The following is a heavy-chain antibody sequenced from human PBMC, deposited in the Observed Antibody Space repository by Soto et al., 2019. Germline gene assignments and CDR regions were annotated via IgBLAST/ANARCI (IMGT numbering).Heavy chain of an antibody. D-gene: IGHD6-19*01. CDR1: GFIFSTYS. Sequence: VQLVESGGGLVKPGGSLRLSCAASGFIFSTYSMTWVRQAPGKGLEWVSFISSSSSYIYYADSVRGRFTISKDNAKNSLFLQMNSLRAEDTAVYYCARSSSGSPDYWGQGTLVTVSS. V-gene: IGHV3-21*06. CDR2: ISSSSSYI. J-gene: IGHJ4*02. CDR3: ARSSSGSPDY.